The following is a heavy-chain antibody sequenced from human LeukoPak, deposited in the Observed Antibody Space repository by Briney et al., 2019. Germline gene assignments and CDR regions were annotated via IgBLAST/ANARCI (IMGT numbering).Heavy chain of an antibody. D-gene: IGHD2-2*01. CDR3: TTYRVVPAAPEIDY. CDR1: GFTFSNAW. Sequence: GGSLRLSCAASGFTFSNAWMSWVRQAPGKGLEWVSRIKSKTDGGTTDYAAPVKGRFTISRDDSKNTLYLQMNSLKTEDTAVYYCTTYRVVPAAPEIDYWGQGTLVTVSS. J-gene: IGHJ4*02. V-gene: IGHV3-15*01. CDR2: IKSKTDGGTT.